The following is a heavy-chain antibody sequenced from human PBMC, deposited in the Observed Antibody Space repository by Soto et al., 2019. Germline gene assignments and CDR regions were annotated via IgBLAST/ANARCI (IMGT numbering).Heavy chain of an antibody. D-gene: IGHD3-22*01. CDR3: TTERSYYFDSSGFDS. J-gene: IGHJ4*02. CDR1: GFTFTNAW. V-gene: IGHV3-15*07. CDR2: IKNKIDDGTA. Sequence: EVQLVESGGGLVKPGGSLRLSCAASGFTFTNAWMNWVRQVPGKGLEWVGRIKNKIDDGTADYAAPVKGRSTISRDDSENTLYLQMNSLKTEDTAVYYCTTERSYYFDSSGFDSWGQGTLVTVSS.